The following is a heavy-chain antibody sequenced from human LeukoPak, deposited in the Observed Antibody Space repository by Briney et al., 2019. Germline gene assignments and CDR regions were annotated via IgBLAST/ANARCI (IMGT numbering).Heavy chain of an antibody. Sequence: GGSLRLSCVASALIFSSYDMHWVRQAPGKGLEWVAVISFDGSNKNYADSVRGRFTISRDNSKNTLYLQMNSLRAEDTAVYYCANVADIGAYWGQGTLVTVSS. CDR2: ISFDGSNK. J-gene: IGHJ4*02. CDR3: ANVADIGAY. V-gene: IGHV3-30*18. D-gene: IGHD5-12*01. CDR1: ALIFSSYD.